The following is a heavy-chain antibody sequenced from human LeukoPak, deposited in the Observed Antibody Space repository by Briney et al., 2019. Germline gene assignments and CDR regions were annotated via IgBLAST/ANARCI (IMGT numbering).Heavy chain of an antibody. CDR3: AKADSNTMTATSFDC. V-gene: IGHV3-23*01. CDR1: GFTFSTYA. CDR2: LSGSGGST. Sequence: PGKSLRLSCAASGFTFSTYAMSWVRQAPGKGLEWVSSLSGSGGSTYYADSVKGRFTISRDNSKNTLYLQMSSLRAEDTAVYYCAKADSNTMTATSFDCWGQGTLVTVSS. D-gene: IGHD2-21*02. J-gene: IGHJ4*02.